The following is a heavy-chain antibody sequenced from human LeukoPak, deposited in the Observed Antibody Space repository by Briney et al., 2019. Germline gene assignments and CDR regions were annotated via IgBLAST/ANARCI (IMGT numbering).Heavy chain of an antibody. CDR2: ISHDGDNA. CDR1: GFTFDPYA. J-gene: IGHJ1*01. V-gene: IGHV3-30*15. CDR3: ARDFFPFGSDGSFGSFGF. D-gene: IGHD1-26*01. Sequence: GGSLRLSCAASGFTFDPYAVHWVRQAPGKGLEWVAFISHDGDNAFYADSVKGRLTISRDNSRNTVFLQMGSLRPDDTALYYCARDFFPFGSDGSFGSFGFWGQGSLVTVSS.